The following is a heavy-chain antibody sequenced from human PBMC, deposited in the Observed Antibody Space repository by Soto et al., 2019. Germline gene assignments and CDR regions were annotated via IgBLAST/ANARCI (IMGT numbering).Heavy chain of an antibody. J-gene: IGHJ3*02. D-gene: IGHD3-22*01. Sequence: QVQLVQSGAEVKKPGASVKVSCKASGYTFNGYYMHWVRQAPGQGLEWMGWINPNSGGTNYAQKFQGWVTMTRDTSISTAYMELSRLRSDDTAVYYCARDRIVYYYDSSGSPFGALDIWGQGTMVTVSS. CDR2: INPNSGGT. CDR1: GYTFNGYY. CDR3: ARDRIVYYYDSSGSPFGALDI. V-gene: IGHV1-2*04.